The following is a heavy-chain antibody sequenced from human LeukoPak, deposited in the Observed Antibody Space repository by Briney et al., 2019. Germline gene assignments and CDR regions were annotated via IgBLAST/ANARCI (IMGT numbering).Heavy chain of an antibody. Sequence: SVKVSCKSSGGSFGTYAVNWARQAPGQGLEWMGRLIPVLGMSHYAPGFQGRVTLTADRSTNTAYMELDRLTSDDTAVYFCARDRGGGFDLAFFDHWGQGTLVTVSS. CDR1: GGSFGTYA. J-gene: IGHJ4*02. CDR3: ARDRGGGFDLAFFDH. D-gene: IGHD5-12*01. CDR2: LIPVLGMS. V-gene: IGHV1-69*04.